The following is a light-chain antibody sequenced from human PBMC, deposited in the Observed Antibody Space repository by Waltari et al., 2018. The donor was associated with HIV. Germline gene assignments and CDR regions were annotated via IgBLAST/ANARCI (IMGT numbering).Light chain of an antibody. CDR3: QQYYRTPPA. V-gene: IGKV4-1*01. J-gene: IGKJ1*01. CDR1: QSILSNSNKKNY. Sequence: DVVMTQSPDALVGSLGERVTINCKSSQSILSNSNKKNYLAWYQQRPGQPPKLLVYWASTRESGVPARFSGSGSGTDCTLTISNLQAEDAAIYYCQQYYRTPPAFGQGTKVEI. CDR2: WAS.